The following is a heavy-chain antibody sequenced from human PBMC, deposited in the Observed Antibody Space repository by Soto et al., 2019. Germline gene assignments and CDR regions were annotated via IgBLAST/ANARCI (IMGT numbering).Heavy chain of an antibody. D-gene: IGHD2-2*01. J-gene: IGHJ6*02. Sequence: GGSLRLSCAASGFSFRNAWMSWVRQAPGKGLEWVGHIKSQGDGGTRDYAAPVKGRFTISRDDSRNTLFLQMNSLKNEDTAVYFCTTDLQAYCDGTTCYAGNYYYDDMDVWGQGTTVTVSS. CDR1: GFSFRNAW. V-gene: IGHV3-15*01. CDR3: TTDLQAYCDGTTCYAGNYYYDDMDV. CDR2: IKSQGDGGTR.